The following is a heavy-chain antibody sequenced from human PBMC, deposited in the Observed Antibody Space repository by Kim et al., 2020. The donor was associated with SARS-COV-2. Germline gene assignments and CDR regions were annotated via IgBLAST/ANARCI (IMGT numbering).Heavy chain of an antibody. Sequence: SGGTSYNPSLKSRVAMSMDTSKNQFSLELSSVTAADTAVYFCAREYSSYDFWGQGTMVTVSS. J-gene: IGHJ3*01. V-gene: IGHV4-4*07. CDR3: AREYSSYDF. CDR2: SGGT. D-gene: IGHD5-12*01.